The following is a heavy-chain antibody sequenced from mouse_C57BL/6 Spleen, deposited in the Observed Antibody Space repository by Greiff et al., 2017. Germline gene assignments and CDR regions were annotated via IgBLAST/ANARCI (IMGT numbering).Heavy chain of an antibody. D-gene: IGHD3-2*02. CDR1: GYAFSSSW. J-gene: IGHJ2*01. Sequence: QVQLQQSGPELVKPGASVKISCKASGYAFSSSWMNWVKQRPGRGLEWIGRIYPGDGDTNYNGKFKGKATLTADKSSSTAYMQLSSLTSEDSAVDVCARWRGRSGTGYFDYWGQGTTLTVSS. CDR3: ARWRGRSGTGYFDY. V-gene: IGHV1-82*01. CDR2: IYPGDGDT.